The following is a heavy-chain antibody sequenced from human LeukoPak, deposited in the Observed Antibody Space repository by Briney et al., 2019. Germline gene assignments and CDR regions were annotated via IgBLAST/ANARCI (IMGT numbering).Heavy chain of an antibody. CDR3: ARDLADYYGSGSFDY. V-gene: IGHV3-21*01. Sequence: GGSLRLSCATSGFTFSSYSMNWVRQAPGKGLEWVSSISSSTNYIYYADSVKGRFTISRDNAKNSLYLQMNSLRAEDTAVYYCARDLADYYGSGSFDYWGQGTLVTVSS. CDR1: GFTFSSYS. CDR2: ISSSTNYI. J-gene: IGHJ4*02. D-gene: IGHD3-10*01.